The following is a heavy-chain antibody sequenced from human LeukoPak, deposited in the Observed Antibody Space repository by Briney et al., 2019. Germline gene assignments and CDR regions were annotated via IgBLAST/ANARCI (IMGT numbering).Heavy chain of an antibody. CDR1: GFTLSTYW. Sequence: PGGSLRLSCEVSGFTLSTYWMSWVRQAPGKGLEWVACIKEDGSEKYYVNSVKGRFTISRDNSKNTLYLQMNSLRAEDTAVYYCSGYWPPDYWGQGTLVTVSS. D-gene: IGHD2-8*02. CDR2: IKEDGSEK. J-gene: IGHJ4*02. V-gene: IGHV3-7*03. CDR3: SGYWPPDY.